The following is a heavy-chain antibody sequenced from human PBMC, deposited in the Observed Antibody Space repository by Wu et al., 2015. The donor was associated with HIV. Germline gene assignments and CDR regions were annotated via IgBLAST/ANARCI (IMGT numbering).Heavy chain of an antibody. CDR1: GYTFTGYY. V-gene: IGHV1-18*04. D-gene: IGHD3-22*01. Sequence: QVQLVQSGAEVKKPGASVKVSCKASGYTFTGYYMHWVRQAPGQGLEWMGWISAYNGNTNYAQKLQGRVTMTTDTSTSTVYMELRSLRSDDTAVYYCARRGQYYDSSRGNYYYYGMDVVGQGP. CDR2: ISAYNGNT. J-gene: IGHJ6*02. CDR3: ARRGQYYDSSRGNYYYYGMDV.